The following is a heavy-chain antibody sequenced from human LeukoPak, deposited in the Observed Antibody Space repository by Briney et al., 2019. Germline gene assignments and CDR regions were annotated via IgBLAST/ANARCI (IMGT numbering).Heavy chain of an antibody. V-gene: IGHV3-74*01. D-gene: IGHD2-2*01. Sequence: PGGSLRLSCAASGFTFSSYWMHWVRQAPGKGLVWVSRINSDGSSTSYADSVRGRFTISRDISKNTLYLQMNSLRAEDTAVYYCARSSISPHYYFYYMDVWGKGTTVTVSS. CDR1: GFTFSSYW. CDR2: INSDGSST. J-gene: IGHJ6*03. CDR3: ARSSISPHYYFYYMDV.